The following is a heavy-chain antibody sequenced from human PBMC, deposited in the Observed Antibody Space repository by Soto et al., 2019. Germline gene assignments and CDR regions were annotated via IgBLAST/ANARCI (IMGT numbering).Heavy chain of an antibody. CDR1: GFTFRTYA. V-gene: IGHV3-48*02. J-gene: IGHJ4*02. D-gene: IGHD2-2*01. CDR3: VRDGLGYCRRTSCLDF. CDR2: ISSQSTLI. Sequence: GGSLRLSCVASGFTFRTYAMNWVRQAPGKGLEWVSYISSQSTLIYYADSVKGRFNISRDNAKDSLYLQMNSLTDKDTAVYYCVRDGLGYCRRTSCLDFWGQGSLVTVSS.